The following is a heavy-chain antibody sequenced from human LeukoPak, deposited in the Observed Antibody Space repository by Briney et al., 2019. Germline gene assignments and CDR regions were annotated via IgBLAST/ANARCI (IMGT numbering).Heavy chain of an antibody. CDR2: IYHNGTT. D-gene: IGHD3-9*01. Sequence: SETLSLTCAVSGGSIISSSYNWGWIRQPPGKGLEWIGTIYHNGTTYYNPSLKSRVTISVDTSKNQFFLKLSSVTAADTAVYYCARLPTGYPNWFDPWGQGSLVTVSS. CDR1: GGSIISSSYN. CDR3: ARLPTGYPNWFDP. V-gene: IGHV4-39*01. J-gene: IGHJ5*02.